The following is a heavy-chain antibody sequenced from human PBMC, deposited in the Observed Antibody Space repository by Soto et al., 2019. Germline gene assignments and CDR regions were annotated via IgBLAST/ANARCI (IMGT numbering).Heavy chain of an antibody. CDR2: IKQDGSEK. D-gene: IGHD3-22*01. CDR3: ARENEMRDSSGYYFVWFDP. CDR1: GFTFSSYW. Sequence: GGSLRLSCAASGFTFSSYWMSWVRQAPGKGLEWVANIKQDGSEKYYVDSVKGRFTISRDNAKNSLYLQMNSLRAEDTAVYYCARENEMRDSSGYYFVWFDPWGQGTLVTV. J-gene: IGHJ5*02. V-gene: IGHV3-7*01.